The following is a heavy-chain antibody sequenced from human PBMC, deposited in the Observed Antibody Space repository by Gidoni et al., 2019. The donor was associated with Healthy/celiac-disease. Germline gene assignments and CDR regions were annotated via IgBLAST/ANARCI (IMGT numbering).Heavy chain of an antibody. CDR3: TTEGEGGYSGYVVDS. CDR2: IKSTTDGGTT. J-gene: IGHJ4*02. V-gene: IGHV3-15*07. Sequence: EVQLVESGGGLVKPGGSLRLDCAASGCTFSNAWMNWVRQAPGKGLEWVGRIKSTTDGGTTDYAAPVKGRFTISRDDSKNTLYLQMNSLKTEDTAVYYCTTEGEGGYSGYVVDSWGQGTLVTVSS. D-gene: IGHD5-12*01. CDR1: GCTFSNAW.